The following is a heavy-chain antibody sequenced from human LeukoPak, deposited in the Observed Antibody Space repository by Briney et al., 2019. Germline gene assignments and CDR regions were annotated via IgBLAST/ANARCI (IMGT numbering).Heavy chain of an antibody. V-gene: IGHV4-59*01. CDR3: ARAYDSSGYYPFDH. J-gene: IGHJ4*02. D-gene: IGHD3-22*01. Sequence: SETLSLTCTVSGGSISSYYWSWLRQPPGKGLEWIGYIYYSGSTIYNPSLKSRVTISVDTSKNQFSLKLSSVTAADTAVYYCARAYDSSGYYPFDHWGQGTLVTVSS. CDR2: IYYSGST. CDR1: GGSISSYY.